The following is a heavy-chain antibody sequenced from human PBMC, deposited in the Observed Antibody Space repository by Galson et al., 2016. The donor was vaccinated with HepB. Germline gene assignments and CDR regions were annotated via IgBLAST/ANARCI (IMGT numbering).Heavy chain of an antibody. CDR2: ISWNSDSI. CDR3: AKSDCSSTSCFPDY. J-gene: IGHJ4*02. V-gene: IGHV3-9*01. Sequence: SLRLSCAASGFTFGHYAMHWVRQAPGKGLEWVPGISWNSDSIGYADSVKGRFTISRDNAKNSLYLQMNSLRAEDTALYHCAKSDCSSTSCFPDYWGQGTLVTVSS. CDR1: GFTFGHYA. D-gene: IGHD2-2*01.